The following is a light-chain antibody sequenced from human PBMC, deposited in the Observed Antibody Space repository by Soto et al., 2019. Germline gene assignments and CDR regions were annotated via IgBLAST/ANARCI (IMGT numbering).Light chain of an antibody. V-gene: IGKV1-5*01. J-gene: IGKJ1*01. CDR3: QQYNSFWT. CDR1: QSITYW. Sequence: DIQMTQSPSSLSASVGDRVTITCRASQSITYWLAWYQQKPGRAPKLLIYDVSSLESGVPSRFSGSGSGTEFTLTISSLQPDDFATYYCQQYNSFWTFGQGTKVDIK. CDR2: DVS.